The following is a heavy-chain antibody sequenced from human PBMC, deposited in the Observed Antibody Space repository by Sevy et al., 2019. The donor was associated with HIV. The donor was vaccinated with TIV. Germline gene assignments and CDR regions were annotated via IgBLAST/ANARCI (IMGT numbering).Heavy chain of an antibody. D-gene: IGHD1-26*01. V-gene: IGHV4-59*08. J-gene: IGHJ4*02. CDR2: IYYNGHI. Sequence: SQTPSLTCTVSGGSITSLYWNWIRQPPGKGLEWIANIYYNGHINYNPSLKSRVTLSLDTSKNQFSLRLSSVTAAETAMYYCAGENAWGRGYSWGQGTLVTVSS. CDR3: AGENAWGRGYS. CDR1: GGSITSLY.